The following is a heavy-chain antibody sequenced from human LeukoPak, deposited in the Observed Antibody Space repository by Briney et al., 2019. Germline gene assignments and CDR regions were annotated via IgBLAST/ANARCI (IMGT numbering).Heavy chain of an antibody. J-gene: IGHJ5*02. V-gene: IGHV3-33*01. CDR3: ATTLYCSGGSCHQRDRGSNWLDP. CDR1: GFNFSSYG. D-gene: IGHD2-15*01. Sequence: GGSLRLSCAASGFNFSSYGMHWVRQAPGKGLEWVAVIWYDGSNKYYADSVKGRFTISRDNSKNTLYLQMNSLRAEDTAVYYCATTLYCSGGSCHQRDRGSNWLDPWGQGTLVTVSS. CDR2: IWYDGSNK.